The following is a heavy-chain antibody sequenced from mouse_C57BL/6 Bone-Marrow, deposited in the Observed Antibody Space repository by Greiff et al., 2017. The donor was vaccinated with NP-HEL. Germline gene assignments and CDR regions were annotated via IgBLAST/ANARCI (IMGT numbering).Heavy chain of an antibody. D-gene: IGHD1-1*02. J-gene: IGHJ4*01. CDR3: TTYYYSDAMDY. CDR2: IDPENGDT. Sequence: DVKLQESGAELVRPGASVKLSCTASGFNIKDDYMHWVKQRPEQGLEWIGWIDPENGDTEYASKFQGKATITADTSSNTAYLQLSSLTSEDTAVYYCTTYYYSDAMDYWGQGTSVTVSS. CDR1: GFNIKDDY. V-gene: IGHV14-4*01.